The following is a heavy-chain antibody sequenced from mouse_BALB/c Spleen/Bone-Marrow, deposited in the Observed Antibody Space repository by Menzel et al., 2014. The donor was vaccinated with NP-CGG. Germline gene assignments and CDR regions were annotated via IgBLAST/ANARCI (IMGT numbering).Heavy chain of an antibody. CDR2: IRNKANGYTT. CDR1: GFTFTDYY. J-gene: IGHJ2*01. Sequence: EVMLVEPGGGLVQPGGSLRLSCATSGFTFTDYYMNWVRQPPGKALEWLGFIRNKANGYTTEYSASVKGRFTISRDNSQSILYLQMNTLRAEDSATYYCARDKGGILFDYWGQGTTLTVSS. D-gene: IGHD1-1*02. CDR3: ARDKGGILFDY. V-gene: IGHV7-3*02.